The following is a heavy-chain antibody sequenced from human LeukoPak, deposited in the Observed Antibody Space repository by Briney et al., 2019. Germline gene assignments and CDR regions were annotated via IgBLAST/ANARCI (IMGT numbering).Heavy chain of an antibody. J-gene: IGHJ3*02. Sequence: PGGSLRLSCAASGFIFDDYAMHWVRQGPGKGPEWVSTVSWNSGEITYADSVRGRFTISRDNAKNPLYLQMNSLRAEDTALYYCARSATPFPAFDIWGQGTMVTVSS. CDR1: GFIFDDYA. CDR2: VSWNSGEI. D-gene: IGHD2-15*01. V-gene: IGHV3-9*01. CDR3: ARSATPFPAFDI.